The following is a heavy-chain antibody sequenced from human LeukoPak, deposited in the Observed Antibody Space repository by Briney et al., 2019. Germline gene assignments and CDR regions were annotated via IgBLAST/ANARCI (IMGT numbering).Heavy chain of an antibody. V-gene: IGHV1-69*05. D-gene: IGHD4-11*01. CDR2: IIPIFGTA. CDR1: GGTSSSYA. CDR3: ARSVTGPHYYYYMDV. Sequence: ASVKVSCKASGGTSSSYAISWVRQAPGQGLEWMGRIIPIFGTANYAQKFQGRVTITTDESTSTAYMELSSLRSEDTAVYYCARSVTGPHYYYYMDVWGKGTTVTVSS. J-gene: IGHJ6*03.